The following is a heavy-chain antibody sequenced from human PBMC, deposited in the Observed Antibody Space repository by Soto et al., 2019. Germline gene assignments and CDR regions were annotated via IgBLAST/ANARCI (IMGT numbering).Heavy chain of an antibody. Sequence: QVQLQESGPGLVKPSQTLSLTCTVSGGSISSGDYYWSWIRQPPGKALEWSGYIYDSGSTSYNTSLKRRVTISVDTSKNQFSLKLSSVTAADTAVYYWARDMYYYGSGSYLYYGMDVWGQGTTVTVSS. D-gene: IGHD3-10*01. V-gene: IGHV4-30-4*01. CDR3: ARDMYYYGSGSYLYYGMDV. CDR2: IYDSGST. J-gene: IGHJ6*02. CDR1: GGSISSGDYY.